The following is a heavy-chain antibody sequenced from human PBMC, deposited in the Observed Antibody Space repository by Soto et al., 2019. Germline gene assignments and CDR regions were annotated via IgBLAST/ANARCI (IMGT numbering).Heavy chain of an antibody. D-gene: IGHD3-22*01. CDR2: INPSGGST. J-gene: IGHJ4*02. CDR3: ARRAEPYYYDSSGYSDYFDY. V-gene: IGHV1-46*01. Sequence: ASVKVSCKASGYTFTSYYMHWVRQAPGQGLEWMGIINPSGGSTSYAQKFQGRVTMTRDTSTSTVYMELSSLRSEDTAVYYCARRAEPYYYDSSGYSDYFDYWGQGTLVTVSS. CDR1: GYTFTSYY.